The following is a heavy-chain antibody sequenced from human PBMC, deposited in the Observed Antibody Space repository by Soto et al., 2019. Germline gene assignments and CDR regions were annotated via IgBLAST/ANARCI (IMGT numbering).Heavy chain of an antibody. J-gene: IGHJ6*02. CDR3: TTLGNTYYDFWSGYGLYYYYGMDV. CDR2: IYSGGST. Sequence: PGGSLRLSCAASGFTVSSNYMSWVRQAPGKGLEWVSVIYSGGSTYYADSVKGRFTISRDNSKNTLYLQMNSLRAEDTDVYYCTTLGNTYYDFWSGYGLYYYYGMDVWGQGTTVTVSS. D-gene: IGHD3-3*01. CDR1: GFTVSSNY. V-gene: IGHV3-53*01.